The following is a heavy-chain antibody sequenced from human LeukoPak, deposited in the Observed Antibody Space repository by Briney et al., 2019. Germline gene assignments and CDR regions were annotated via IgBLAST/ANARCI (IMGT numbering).Heavy chain of an antibody. CDR2: IYYSGSA. CDR1: GGSVNSGTYY. CDR3: ARKPIVNSAWYYFDY. D-gene: IGHD3-22*01. V-gene: IGHV4-39*07. Sequence: SETLSLTCSVSGGSVNSGTYYWSWIRQPPGKGLEWIGNIYYSGSAYYNPSLKSRVTMSVDTSKNQFSLKLSSVTAADTAVYYCARKPIVNSAWYYFDYWGQGTLVTVSS. J-gene: IGHJ4*02.